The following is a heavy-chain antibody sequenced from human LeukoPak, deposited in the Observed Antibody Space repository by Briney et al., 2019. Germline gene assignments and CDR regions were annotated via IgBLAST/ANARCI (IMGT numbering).Heavy chain of an antibody. Sequence: SETLSLTCTVSGGSISGYYWNWIRQPPGKGLEWIAYISDRGSTKYNLSLKSRVTISVDTSKNQFSLKLSDVIAADTAVYYCARGFDGVAGWFDPWGQGTLVTVSS. CDR2: ISDRGST. V-gene: IGHV4-59*01. CDR3: ARGFDGVAGWFDP. D-gene: IGHD3-9*01. J-gene: IGHJ5*02. CDR1: GGSISGYY.